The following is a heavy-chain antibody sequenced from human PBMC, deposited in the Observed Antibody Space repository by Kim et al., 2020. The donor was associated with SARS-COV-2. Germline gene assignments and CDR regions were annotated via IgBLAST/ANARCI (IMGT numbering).Heavy chain of an antibody. CDR3: AKGFGGWFDSSGQAYVMDV. J-gene: IGHJ6*02. Sequence: GGSLRLSCAASGFTFRGYGMHWVRQAPGKGLEWVAVMSCDGSSKYYGDSVRGRFTISRDNSKNTLDLQMNSLRVDDTAVYYCAKGFGGWFDSSGQAYVMDVWGQGTTVTVSS. CDR2: MSCDGSSK. CDR1: GFTFRGYG. D-gene: IGHD3-22*01. V-gene: IGHV3-30*18.